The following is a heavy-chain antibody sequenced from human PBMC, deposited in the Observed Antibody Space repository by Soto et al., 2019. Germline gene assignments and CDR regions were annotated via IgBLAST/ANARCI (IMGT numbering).Heavy chain of an antibody. V-gene: IGHV4-30-4*01. CDR1: GGSISSGDYY. CDR3: ARGRFLEWLPTSYGMDV. Sequence: SETLSLTCTVSGGSISSGDYYWSWIRQPPGKGLEWIGYIYYSGSTYYNPSLKSRVTISVDTSKNQFSLKLSSVTAADTAVYYCARGRFLEWLPTSYGMDVWGQGTTVTVSS. CDR2: IYYSGST. D-gene: IGHD3-3*01. J-gene: IGHJ6*02.